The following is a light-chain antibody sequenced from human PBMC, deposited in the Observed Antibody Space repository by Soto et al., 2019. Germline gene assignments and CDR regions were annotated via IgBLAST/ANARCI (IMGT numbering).Light chain of an antibody. CDR3: QQYKSYWT. V-gene: IGKV1-5*03. CDR1: QSITNW. CDR2: EAS. Sequence: DIQMTQSPATLSASVGDSVTITCRASQSITNWLAWYQLKPGKAPKLLIHEASNLHSGVSSRFTGSGSGTDFTLTITSLQPEDFATHYCQQYKSYWTFGQGTKVDIK. J-gene: IGKJ1*01.